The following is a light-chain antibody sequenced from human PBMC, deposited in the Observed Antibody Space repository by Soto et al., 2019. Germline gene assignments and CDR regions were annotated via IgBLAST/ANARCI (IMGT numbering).Light chain of an antibody. CDR1: SSDVGSSNL. CDR3: CSFARGSTSYV. V-gene: IGLV2-23*01. J-gene: IGLJ1*01. Sequence: QSVLTQPASVSXSPGQSIAISCTGTSSDVGSSNLLSWYQHHPGKAPKLIIYEGTRRPSGVSGRFSGSMSGNTASLTISGLQAEDEAEYYCCSFARGSTSYVFGTGTKVTVL. CDR2: EGT.